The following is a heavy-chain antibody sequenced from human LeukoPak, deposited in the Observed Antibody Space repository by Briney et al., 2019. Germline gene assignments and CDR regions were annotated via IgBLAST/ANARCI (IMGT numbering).Heavy chain of an antibody. Sequence: SETLSLTCTVSGGSISTYYWSWIRQPPGKGLKWFGVIYYRGSTNYNPSLKSRVTISLDPSKNQFSLKLSSVTAADTAVYYCARGRWLHAYFDYWGQGTLVTVSS. D-gene: IGHD5-12*01. J-gene: IGHJ4*02. V-gene: IGHV4-59*01. CDR1: GGSISTYY. CDR3: ARGRWLHAYFDY. CDR2: IYYRGST.